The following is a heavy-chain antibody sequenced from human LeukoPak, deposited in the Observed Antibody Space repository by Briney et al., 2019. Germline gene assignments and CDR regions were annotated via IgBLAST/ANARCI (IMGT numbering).Heavy chain of an antibody. CDR3: ARVRFYGGWFDP. V-gene: IGHV4-4*07. CDR1: GGSISSYY. Sequence: SETLSLTCTVSGGSISSYYWSWIRQPAGKGLEWIGRIYISGSTNYNPSLKSRVTMSVDTSKNQFSLKLSSVTAADTAVYYCARVRFYGGWFDPWGQGTLVTVSS. CDR2: IYISGST. J-gene: IGHJ5*02. D-gene: IGHD4-17*01.